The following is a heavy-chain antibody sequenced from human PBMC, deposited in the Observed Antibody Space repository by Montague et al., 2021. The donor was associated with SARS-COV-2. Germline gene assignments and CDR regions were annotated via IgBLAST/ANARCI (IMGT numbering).Heavy chain of an antibody. V-gene: IGHV4-59*11. CDR3: ARGYYGDYGTYQHYYGMDV. J-gene: IGHJ6*02. CDR1: GDSISRQL. Sequence: SETLSLTCSGSGDSISRQLWSWIRQPPGKVLEWIGNICDNGNTNYIPSLKSRLTISVETSKTQISLKLASVTAADTAVYYCARGYYGDYGTYQHYYGMDVWGQGTKVIVSS. CDR2: ICDNGNT. D-gene: IGHD4-17*01.